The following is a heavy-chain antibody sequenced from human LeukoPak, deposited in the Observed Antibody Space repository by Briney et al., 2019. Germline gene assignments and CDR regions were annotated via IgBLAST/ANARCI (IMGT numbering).Heavy chain of an antibody. D-gene: IGHD3-22*01. CDR2: IYSGGST. Sequence: GGSLRLSCAASGFTVSTNYMSWVRQAPGKGLEWVAIIYSGGSTSYADSVKGRFTISRDISKNTLFLQMSSLRAEDTAVYYCARSPRIYDSSGYYLVEYFDLWGRGTLVTVSS. V-gene: IGHV3-53*01. J-gene: IGHJ2*01. CDR1: GFTVSTNY. CDR3: ARSPRIYDSSGYYLVEYFDL.